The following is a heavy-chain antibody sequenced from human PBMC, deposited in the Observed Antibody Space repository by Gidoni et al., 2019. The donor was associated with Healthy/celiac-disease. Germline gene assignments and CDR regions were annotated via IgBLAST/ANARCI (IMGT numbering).Heavy chain of an antibody. Sequence: QLQLQESVPGLVTPSETLSLTCTVSGGSISSSSYYWGWIRQPPGKGLEWIGSIYYSGSTHYNPYLKSRVTISVDTSKNQFSLKLSSVTAADTAVYYCARDLRYWGQGTLVTVSS. CDR3: ARDLRY. D-gene: IGHD3-16*01. CDR1: GGSISSSSYY. J-gene: IGHJ4*02. V-gene: IGHV4-39*07. CDR2: IYYSGST.